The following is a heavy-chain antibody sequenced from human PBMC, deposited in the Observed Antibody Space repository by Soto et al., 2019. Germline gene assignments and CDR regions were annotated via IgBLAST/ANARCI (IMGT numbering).Heavy chain of an antibody. Sequence: PGGSLRLSCAASGFTFSSYSMNWVRQAPGKGLEWVSSISSSSSYIYYADSVRGRFTISRDNAKNSLYLQMNSLRAEDTAVYYCARESIYGSGSYYPYYYDYWGQGTLVTVSS. CDR1: GFTFSSYS. J-gene: IGHJ4*02. CDR2: ISSSSSYI. CDR3: ARESIYGSGSYYPYYYDY. D-gene: IGHD3-10*01. V-gene: IGHV3-21*01.